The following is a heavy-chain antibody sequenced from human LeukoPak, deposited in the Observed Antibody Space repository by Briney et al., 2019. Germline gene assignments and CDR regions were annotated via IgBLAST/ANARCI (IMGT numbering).Heavy chain of an antibody. V-gene: IGHV1-24*01. D-gene: IGHD3-22*01. CDR2: FDPEDGDT. CDR3: ATSTYYYDSSGYYPIDY. Sequence: ASVKVSCKVSGYTLTELSMHWVRQAPGKGLEWMGGFDPEDGDTIYAQKFQGRVTMTEDTSTDTAYMELSSLRSEDTAVYYCATSTYYYDSSGYYPIDYWGQGTLVTVSS. CDR1: GYTLTELS. J-gene: IGHJ4*02.